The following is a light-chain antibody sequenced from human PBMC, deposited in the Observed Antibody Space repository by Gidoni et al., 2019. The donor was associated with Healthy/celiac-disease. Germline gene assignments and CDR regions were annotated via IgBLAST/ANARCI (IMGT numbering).Light chain of an antibody. CDR3: QQGSNWPLT. J-gene: IGKJ4*01. CDR2: DAS. CDR1: QSVSSY. Sequence: DIALTMSPATVSLSQGERATLSCRASQSVSSYLAWYQQKPGQAPRLLIYDASNRATGIPSRFSGSGSGTDFTLTISSLEPEDFAVYYCQQGSNWPLTFGGGTKVEIK. V-gene: IGKV3-11*01.